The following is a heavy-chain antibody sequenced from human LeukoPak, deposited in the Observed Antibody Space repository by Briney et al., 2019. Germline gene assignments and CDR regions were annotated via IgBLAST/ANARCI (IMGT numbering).Heavy chain of an antibody. V-gene: IGHV3-7*01. Sequence: GGSLRLSCGASGFTFSNYWMTWVRQAPGKGLEWVANINRDASEKYYADSVKGRFTISRDNAKNSLYLQMNSLRAEDTAVYYCARDTSGSYYYFDYWGQGTLVTVSS. CDR2: INRDASEK. CDR3: ARDTSGSYYYFDY. J-gene: IGHJ4*02. CDR1: GFTFSNYW. D-gene: IGHD1-26*01.